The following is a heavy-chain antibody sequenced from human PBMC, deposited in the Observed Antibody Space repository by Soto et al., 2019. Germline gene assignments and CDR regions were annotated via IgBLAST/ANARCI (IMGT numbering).Heavy chain of an antibody. V-gene: IGHV1-69*06. CDR2: IIPNYEAA. CDR3: ARYWNAGTLYGAFDI. J-gene: IGHJ3*02. D-gene: IGHD4-17*01. CDR1: GGSFNNYV. Sequence: QVQLVQSGAGVRKPGSSVKVSCEASGGSFNNYVISWLRQAPGQGLEWMGGIIPNYEAANYAQKFRGRLTITADKATNTAYMELNSLRPEDTATYYGARYWNAGTLYGAFDIWGQGTTVIVS.